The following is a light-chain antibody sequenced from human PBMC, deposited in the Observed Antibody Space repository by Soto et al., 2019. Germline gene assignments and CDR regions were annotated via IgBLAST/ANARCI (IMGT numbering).Light chain of an antibody. J-gene: IGKJ1*01. CDR2: GAS. Sequence: EIVLTQSPATLSVSPGERATLSCRASQRVSSNLAWYQQKPGQAPRLLIYGASTRATGIPARFSGSGSESEFTLTISSLQSEDFAVYYCQQYNSYSEAFGQGTVVDIK. CDR1: QRVSSN. CDR3: QQYNSYSEA. V-gene: IGKV3-15*01.